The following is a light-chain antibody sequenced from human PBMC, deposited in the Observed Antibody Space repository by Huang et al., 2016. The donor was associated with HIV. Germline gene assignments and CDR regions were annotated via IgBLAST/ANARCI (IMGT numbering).Light chain of an antibody. Sequence: EIVMTQSPATLSVSPGKRGTLSCRASQSIGRNLAWYQQKPGQTPRLPISGASTRAADIPARFSGSGSGTDFALNISSLQSEDFAVYYCQQYNNWPLTFGGGTKVEIK. J-gene: IGKJ4*01. CDR2: GAS. V-gene: IGKV3-15*01. CDR3: QQYNNWPLT. CDR1: QSIGRN.